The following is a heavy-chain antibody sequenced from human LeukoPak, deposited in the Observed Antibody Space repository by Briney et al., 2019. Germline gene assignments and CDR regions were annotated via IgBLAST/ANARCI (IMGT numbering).Heavy chain of an antibody. CDR1: GYTFTSYG. V-gene: IGHV1-18*01. CDR2: ISAYNGNT. J-gene: IGHJ4*02. D-gene: IGHD6-19*01. Sequence: ASVKVSCKASGYTFTSYGISWVRQAPGQGLEWMGWISAYNGNTNYAQKLQGRVTMTTDTSTSTAYMELRSLRSDDTAVYYCARDLISSSGVQWLVYGYWGQGTLVTVSS. CDR3: ARDLISSSGVQWLVYGY.